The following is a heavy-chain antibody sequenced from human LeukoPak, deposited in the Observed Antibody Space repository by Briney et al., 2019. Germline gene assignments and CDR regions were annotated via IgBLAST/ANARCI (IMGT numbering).Heavy chain of an antibody. CDR1: GGSINRSTYY. D-gene: IGHD2-8*02. CDR3: ARQKLVAHLNWFDP. CDR2: IYYNGNT. V-gene: IGHV4-39*01. Sequence: SETLSLTCTISGGSINRSTYYWGWIRQPPGKGLEWIASIYYNGNTYYKPSLKSRVTISVDTSKNQFSLKLSSVTAADTAVYYCARQKLVAHLNWFDPWGQGTLVTVSS. J-gene: IGHJ5*02.